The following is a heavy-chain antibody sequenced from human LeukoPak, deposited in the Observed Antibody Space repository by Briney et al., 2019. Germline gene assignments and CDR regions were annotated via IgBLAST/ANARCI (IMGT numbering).Heavy chain of an antibody. CDR3: AKASSHWYFDL. Sequence: GGSLRLSCAASGFTFSDYAMHWVRHARGKGVEWDSGISWNSGTRDYADSVKGRFTSSRDNDKKSLYLQMNSLRVEDTAFYCAKASSHWYFDLWGRGTLVIVSS. CDR2: ISWNSGTR. V-gene: IGHV3-9*01. CDR1: GFTFSDYA. J-gene: IGHJ2*01.